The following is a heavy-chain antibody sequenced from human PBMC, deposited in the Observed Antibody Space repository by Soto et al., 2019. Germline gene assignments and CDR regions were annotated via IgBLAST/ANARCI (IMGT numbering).Heavy chain of an antibody. CDR1: GYTFTRYG. CDR2: INPGNGNT. CDR3: ARGVDVAMVGTFDY. Sequence: ASVKVSCKASGYTFTRYGVNWVRQAPGRGLEWMGWINPGNGNTKYSQKFQGRVIIERDTSASTAYMELSSLRSEDTAVYYCARGVDVAMVGTFDYWGQGTLVTVSS. D-gene: IGHD5-18*01. J-gene: IGHJ4*02. V-gene: IGHV1-3*01.